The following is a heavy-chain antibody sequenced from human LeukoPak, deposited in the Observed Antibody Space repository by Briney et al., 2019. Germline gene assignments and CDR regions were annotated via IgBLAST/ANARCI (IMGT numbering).Heavy chain of an antibody. V-gene: IGHV4-30-4*08. CDR1: GGSISSGDYY. J-gene: IGHJ4*02. D-gene: IGHD4-17*01. CDR3: ARVPESYGDYGGIVDY. Sequence: SETLSLTCTVSGGSISSGDYYWSWIRQPPGKGLEWIGYIYYGGSTYYNPSLKSRGTISVDTSKNQFSLKLSSVTAADTAVYYCARVPESYGDYGGIVDYWGQGTLVTVSS. CDR2: IYYGGST.